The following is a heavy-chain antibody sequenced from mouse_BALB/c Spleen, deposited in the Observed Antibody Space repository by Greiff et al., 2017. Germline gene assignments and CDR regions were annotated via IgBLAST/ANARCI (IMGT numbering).Heavy chain of an antibody. D-gene: IGHD1-1*01. CDR2: ISSGSSTI. CDR3: ASSYGSSFYYAMDY. CDR1: GFTFSSFG. Sequence: EVKLMESGGGLVQPGGSRKLSCAASGFTFSSFGMHWVRQAPEKGLEWVAYISSGSSTIYYADTVKGRFTISRDNPKNTLFLQMTSLRSEDTAMYYCASSYGSSFYYAMDYWGQGTSVTVSS. V-gene: IGHV5-17*02. J-gene: IGHJ4*01.